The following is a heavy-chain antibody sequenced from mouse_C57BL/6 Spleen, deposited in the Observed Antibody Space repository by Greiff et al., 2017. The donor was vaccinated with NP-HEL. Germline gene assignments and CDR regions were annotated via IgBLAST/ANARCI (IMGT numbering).Heavy chain of an antibody. J-gene: IGHJ4*01. V-gene: IGHV1-53*01. CDR3: ADGSSPLYAMDY. CDR1: GYTFTSYW. CDR2: INPSNGGT. D-gene: IGHD1-1*01. Sequence: QVQLQQSGTELVKPGASVKLSCKASGYTFTSYWMHWVKQRPGQGLEWIGNINPSNGGTNYNEKFKSKATLTVDKSSSTAYMQLSSLTSEDSAVYYCADGSSPLYAMDYWGQGTSVTVSS.